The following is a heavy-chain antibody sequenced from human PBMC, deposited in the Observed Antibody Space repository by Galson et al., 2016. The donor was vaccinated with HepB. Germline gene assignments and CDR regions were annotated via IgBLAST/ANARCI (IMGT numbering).Heavy chain of an antibody. CDR3: ARPYTYYFGSGSYFDVLHYGMDV. CDR2: ISASSGTI. Sequence: LSCAASGFRFSDYNMNWVRQAPGRGLEWVAYISASSGTIYYADSVKGRFTISRDNANNSLSLQMNSLRAEDTAFYYCARPYTYYFGSGSYFDVLHYGMDVWGQGTTVTVSS. V-gene: IGHV3-48*01. D-gene: IGHD3-10*01. CDR1: GFRFSDYN. J-gene: IGHJ6*02.